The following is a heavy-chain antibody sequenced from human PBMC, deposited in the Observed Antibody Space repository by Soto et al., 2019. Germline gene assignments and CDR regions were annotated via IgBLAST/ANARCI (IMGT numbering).Heavy chain of an antibody. Sequence: SETLSLTCTVSGGSISSGDYYWSWIRQPPGKGLEWIGYIYYSGSTYYNPSLKSRVTISVDTSKNQFSLKLSSVTAADTAVYYCARDFVSSGWYGGPRYNWFDPWGQGTLVTVSS. CDR1: GGSISSGDYY. CDR3: ARDFVSSGWYGGPRYNWFDP. J-gene: IGHJ5*02. CDR2: IYYSGST. V-gene: IGHV4-30-4*01. D-gene: IGHD6-19*01.